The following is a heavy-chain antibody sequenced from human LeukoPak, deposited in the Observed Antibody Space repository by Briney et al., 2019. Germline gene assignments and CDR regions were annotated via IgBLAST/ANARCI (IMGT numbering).Heavy chain of an antibody. V-gene: IGHV4-59*01. Sequence: SETLSLTCTVSGGSISSYYWSWIRQPPGKGLEWIGYIYYGGSTNYNPSLKSRVTISVDTSKNQFSLKLSSVTAADTAVYYCARAFYDILTHDYYYGMDVWGQGTTVTVSS. CDR3: ARAFYDILTHDYYYGMDV. CDR2: IYYGGST. CDR1: GGSISSYY. J-gene: IGHJ6*02. D-gene: IGHD3-9*01.